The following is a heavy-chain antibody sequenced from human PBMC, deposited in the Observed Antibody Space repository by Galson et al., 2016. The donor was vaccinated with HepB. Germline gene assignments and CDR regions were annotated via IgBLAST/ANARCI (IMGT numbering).Heavy chain of an antibody. CDR2: ISYDGNNK. V-gene: IGHV3-30*04. CDR1: GFTFSSYA. Sequence: SLRLSCAASGFTFSSYAMHWVRQAPGKGLEWVAVISYDGNNKFYADSVKGRFTISRDNSKNTLYLQMNSLRPADTAVYYCARDFPYSSSSPYYGMDVWGQGTTVTVSS. CDR3: ARDFPYSSSSPYYGMDV. J-gene: IGHJ6*02. D-gene: IGHD6-6*01.